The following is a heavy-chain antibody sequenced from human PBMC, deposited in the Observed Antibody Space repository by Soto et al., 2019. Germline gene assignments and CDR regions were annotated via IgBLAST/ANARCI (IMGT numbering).Heavy chain of an antibody. D-gene: IGHD1-26*01. J-gene: IGHJ6*02. CDR3: TTLNGSYYYYYYGMDV. V-gene: IGHV3-15*01. CDR2: IKSKTDGGTT. Sequence: GGSLRLSCAASGFTFSNAWMSWVRQAPRKGLEWVGRIKSKTDGGTTDYAAPVKGRFTISRDDSKNTMYLQMNSLKTEDTAVYYCTTLNGSYYYYYYGMDVWGQGTTVTVSS. CDR1: GFTFSNAW.